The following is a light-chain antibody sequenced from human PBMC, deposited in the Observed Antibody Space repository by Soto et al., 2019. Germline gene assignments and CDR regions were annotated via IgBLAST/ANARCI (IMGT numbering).Light chain of an antibody. J-gene: IGKJ1*01. CDR3: QQYGSSPRT. Sequence: EIVLTQSPGTLSLSPGERATLSCRASQSVSSSYLAWYQQKPGQAPRLLIYGASSRATGIPDRFRGSGSGTDFTLTISRLEPEDFAMYYCQQYGSSPRTFGQGTKVDIK. CDR1: QSVSSSY. CDR2: GAS. V-gene: IGKV3-20*01.